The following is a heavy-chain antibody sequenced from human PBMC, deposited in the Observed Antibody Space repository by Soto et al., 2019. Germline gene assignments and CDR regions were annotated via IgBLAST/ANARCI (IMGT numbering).Heavy chain of an antibody. V-gene: IGHV3-33*01. CDR2: IWHHGGNK. J-gene: IGHJ6*02. Sequence: QMQLEESGGGVVQPGRSLRLSCVASGFTFSHYGMHWVRQAPGKGLEWVAVIWHHGGNKYYADSVKGRFTISRDNARNTLYLQMDSLRGADTGVYYCVSDETQLERRPSYGKDVWGRGTTVIVSS. D-gene: IGHD1-1*01. CDR3: VSDETQLERRPSYGKDV. CDR1: GFTFSHYG.